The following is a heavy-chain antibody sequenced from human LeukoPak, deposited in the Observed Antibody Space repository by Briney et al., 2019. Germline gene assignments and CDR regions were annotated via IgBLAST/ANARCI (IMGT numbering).Heavy chain of an antibody. J-gene: IGHJ3*01. CDR2: INPNNGST. V-gene: IGHV1-46*01. CDR3: ARDHFYGGGCYGRLKSFDR. CDR1: GYSFTSYY. D-gene: IGHD2-15*01. Sequence: ASVKVSCKASGYSFTSYYMHWVRQAPGQGLEWMGIINPNNGSTSYAQKFQGRVTMTRDTSTRTVYMELSSLRSEDTAVYYCARDHFYGGGCYGRLKSFDRWGQGTMVPVS.